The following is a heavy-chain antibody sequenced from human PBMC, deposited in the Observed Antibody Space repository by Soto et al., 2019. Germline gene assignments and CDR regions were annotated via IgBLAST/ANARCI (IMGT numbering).Heavy chain of an antibody. J-gene: IGHJ6*02. V-gene: IGHV1-8*01. Sequence: ASVKVSCKASGYTFTSYDINWVRQATGQGLEWMGWMNPNSGNTGYAQKFQGRVTMTRNTSISTAYMELSSLRAEDTALYYCAKDQLYDITPLGTLRGGMDVWGQGTTVTVSS. CDR1: GYTFTSYD. CDR2: MNPNSGNT. D-gene: IGHD3-9*01. CDR3: AKDQLYDITPLGTLRGGMDV.